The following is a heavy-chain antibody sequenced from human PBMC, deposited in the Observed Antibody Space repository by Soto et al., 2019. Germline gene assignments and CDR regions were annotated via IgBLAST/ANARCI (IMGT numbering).Heavy chain of an antibody. D-gene: IGHD6-19*01. CDR2: IYSGGST. CDR1: GFTVSSNY. Sequence: PGGSLRLSCAASGFTVSSNYMSWVRQAPGKGLEWVSVIYSGGSTYYADSVKGRFTISRDNSKNTLYLQMNSLRAEDTAVYYCAREGIAVAGSKAVGYWGQGTLVTVSS. V-gene: IGHV3-53*01. CDR3: AREGIAVAGSKAVGY. J-gene: IGHJ4*02.